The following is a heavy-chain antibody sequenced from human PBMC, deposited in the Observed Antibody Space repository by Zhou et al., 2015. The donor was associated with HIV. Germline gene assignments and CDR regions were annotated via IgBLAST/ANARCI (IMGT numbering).Heavy chain of an antibody. CDR1: GGTFSSYA. CDR3: ARDGEVRGVMGGYFQH. J-gene: IGHJ1*01. Sequence: QVQLVQSGAEVKKPGSSVKVSCKASGGTFSSYAISWVRQAPGQGLEWMGGIIPIFGTANYAQKFQGRVTITADESTSTAYMDLSSLSSLRSEDTAVYYCARDGEVRGVMGGYFQHVGPGHPGHRLL. D-gene: IGHD3-10*01. CDR2: IIPIFGTA. V-gene: IGHV1-69*01.